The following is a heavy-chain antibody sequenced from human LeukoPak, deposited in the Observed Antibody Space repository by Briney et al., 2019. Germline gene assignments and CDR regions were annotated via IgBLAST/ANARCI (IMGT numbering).Heavy chain of an antibody. J-gene: IGHJ4*02. Sequence: PGGSLRLSCAASGFTFSSYWMSWVRQAPGKGLEWVANIKEDGSKKYYVGSVRGRFTISRDNAKNSLYLQMNSLRAEDSAVYYCGREIPGGATHLDSWGQGTLVTVSS. CDR1: GFTFSSYW. CDR2: IKEDGSKK. CDR3: GREIPGGATHLDS. V-gene: IGHV3-7*01. D-gene: IGHD1-26*01.